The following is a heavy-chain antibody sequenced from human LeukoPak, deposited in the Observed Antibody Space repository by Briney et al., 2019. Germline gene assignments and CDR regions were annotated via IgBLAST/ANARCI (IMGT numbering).Heavy chain of an antibody. CDR1: GGSISSSSYY. CDR3: ARGGSWSRYYFDY. V-gene: IGHV4-61*03. CDR2: IDHTGST. Sequence: SETLSLTCTVSGGSISSSSYYWGWIRQPPGKGLEWIGYIDHTGSTNYNPSLNSRVTISRDTSKNHFSLKLSSATAADTAVYYCARGGSWSRYYFDYWGQGTLVTVSS. J-gene: IGHJ4*02. D-gene: IGHD6-13*01.